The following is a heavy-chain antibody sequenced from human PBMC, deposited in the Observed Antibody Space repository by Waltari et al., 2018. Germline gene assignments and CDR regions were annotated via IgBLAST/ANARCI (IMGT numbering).Heavy chain of an antibody. Sequence: QVQLQESGPGLVKPSETLSLTCAVSGYSISSGYYWGWIRQPPGKGLEWIGSICLSGGTYDNPYLKGRVTISVDTSKNPYSLKLSSVTAADTAVYYCARPGIAAAGSIDYWGQGTLVTVSS. V-gene: IGHV4-38-2*01. D-gene: IGHD6-13*01. CDR3: ARPGIAAAGSIDY. J-gene: IGHJ4*02. CDR1: GYSISSGYY. CDR2: ICLSGGT.